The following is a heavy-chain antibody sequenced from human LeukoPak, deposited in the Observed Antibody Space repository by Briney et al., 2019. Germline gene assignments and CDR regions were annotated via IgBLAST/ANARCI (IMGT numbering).Heavy chain of an antibody. CDR2: INHSGSI. Sequence: SETLSLTCAVYGGSFSGYYWSWIRQPPGKGLEWIGEINHSGSINYNPSLESRVTISVDTSKNQFSLKLSSVTAADTAVYYCARLAYDYVWGSYRWDYWGQGTLVTVSS. J-gene: IGHJ4*02. D-gene: IGHD3-16*02. CDR1: GGSFSGYY. V-gene: IGHV4-34*01. CDR3: ARLAYDYVWGSYRWDY.